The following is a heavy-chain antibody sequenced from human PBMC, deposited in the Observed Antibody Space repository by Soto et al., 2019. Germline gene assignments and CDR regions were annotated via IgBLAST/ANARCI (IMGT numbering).Heavy chain of an antibody. CDR3: ARDWTVDTCPCLDV. CDR1: GFTFSNYA. D-gene: IGHD3-3*01. Sequence: EVQVLESGGGLVQPGGSLSLSCAAAGFTFSNYALPWVRQSPGKGLEWVSTFSGSSGSTYYADSVRGRFTTSRANSKNTLVLQMNSLRVEDTAIYYCARDWTVDTCPCLDVWGQGTTVSVSS. V-gene: IGHV3-23*01. CDR2: FSGSSGST. J-gene: IGHJ6*02.